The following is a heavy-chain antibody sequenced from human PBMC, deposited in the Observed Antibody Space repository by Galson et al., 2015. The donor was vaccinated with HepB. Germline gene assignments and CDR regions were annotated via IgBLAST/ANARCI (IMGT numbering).Heavy chain of an antibody. V-gene: IGHV3-53*01. D-gene: IGHD6-13*01. Sequence: SLRLSCAAAGFTVSRNYMIWVRQAPGKGLEWVSIFYSGGSTYYVDSVKGRFTISRDNSKNTLFLQMNSLRVEDTAVYYCAGSRRDMAAASFDYWGQGTRVTVSS. J-gene: IGHJ4*02. CDR1: GFTVSRNY. CDR3: AGSRRDMAAASFDY. CDR2: FYSGGST.